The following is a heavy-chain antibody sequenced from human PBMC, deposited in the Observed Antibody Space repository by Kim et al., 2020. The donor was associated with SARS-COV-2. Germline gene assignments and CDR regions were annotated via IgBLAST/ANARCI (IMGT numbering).Heavy chain of an antibody. V-gene: IGHV3-30*18. CDR2: ISYDGSNK. J-gene: IGHJ4*02. Sequence: GGSLRLSCAASGFTFSSYGMHWVRQAPGKGLDWVAAISYDGSNKYYADSVKGRFTISRDNSKNTLYLQMNSLRAEDTAVYYCAKDGWIVVVPAAPVTDDYWGQGTLVTVSS. CDR1: GFTFSSYG. CDR3: AKDGWIVVVPAAPVTDDY. D-gene: IGHD2-2*01.